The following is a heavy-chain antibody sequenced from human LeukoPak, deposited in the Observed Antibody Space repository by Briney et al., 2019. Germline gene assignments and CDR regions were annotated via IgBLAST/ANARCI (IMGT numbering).Heavy chain of an antibody. CDR3: ARDLVVVVPRRGMDV. CDR1: GFTFSSYW. D-gene: IGHD2-15*01. V-gene: IGHV3-74*01. J-gene: IGHJ6*02. Sequence: QTGGSLRLSCAASGFTFSSYWMHWVRQAPGKGLVWVSRINSDGGSTSYADSVKSRFTISRDNAKNTLYLQMNSLRAEDTAVYYCARDLVVVVPRRGMDVWGQGTTVTVSS. CDR2: INSDGGST.